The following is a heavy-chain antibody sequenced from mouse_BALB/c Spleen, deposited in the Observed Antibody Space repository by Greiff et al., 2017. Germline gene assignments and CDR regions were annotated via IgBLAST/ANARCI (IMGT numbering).Heavy chain of an antibody. CDR3: ARGYVDD. CDR1: GFTFSSYA. J-gene: IGHJ2*01. Sequence: EVQGVESGGGLVKPGGSLKLSCAASGFTFSSYAMSWVRQTPEKRLEWVATISSGGSYTYYPDSVKGRFTISRDNAKNTLYLQMSSLRSEDTAMYYCARGYVDDWGEGTTLTVSS. CDR2: ISSGGSYT. V-gene: IGHV5-9-3*01.